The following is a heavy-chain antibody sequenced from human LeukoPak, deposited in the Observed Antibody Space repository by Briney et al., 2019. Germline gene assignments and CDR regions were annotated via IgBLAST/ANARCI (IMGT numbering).Heavy chain of an antibody. CDR2: INPNSGGT. D-gene: IGHD4-17*01. J-gene: IGHJ6*02. CDR3: ARDDNDYGYYYGMDV. Sequence: ASVKVSCKASGYTFTGYYMHWVRQAPGQGLEWMGWINPNSGGTNYAQKFQGRVTISVDTSKNQFSLKLSSVTAADTAVYYCARDDNDYGYYYGMDVWGQGTTVTVSS. V-gene: IGHV1-2*02. CDR1: GYTFTGYY.